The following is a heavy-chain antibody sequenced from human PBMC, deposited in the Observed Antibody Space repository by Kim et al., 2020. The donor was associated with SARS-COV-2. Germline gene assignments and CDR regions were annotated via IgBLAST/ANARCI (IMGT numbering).Heavy chain of an antibody. CDR1: GFTFSSYA. J-gene: IGHJ6*02. Sequence: GGSLRLSCAASGFTFSSYAMHWVRQAPGKGLEWVAFISYDGSSKYYADSVKGRFTISRDNSKKTLYLQLNSLRAEETAVYYCARPSKPVDYDYYGMDVWGQGTTVTVSS. CDR2: ISYDGSSK. CDR3: ARPSKPVDYDYYGMDV. V-gene: IGHV3-30-3*01.